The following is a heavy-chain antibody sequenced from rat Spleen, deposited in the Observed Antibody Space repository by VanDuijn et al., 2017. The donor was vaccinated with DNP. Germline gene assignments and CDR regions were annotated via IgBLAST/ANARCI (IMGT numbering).Heavy chain of an antibody. J-gene: IGHJ3*01. CDR2: INYDGNST. V-gene: IGHV5-29*01. Sequence: EVQLVESGGGLVQPGRSLKLSCAASGFTFRNYGMAWVRQAPTKGLEWVATINYDGNSTHYRDSVKGRFTISRDNGKSTLYLQMDSLRSEDTATYYCTRQGWFAYWGQGTLVTVSA. CDR3: TRQGWFAY. CDR1: GFTFRNYG.